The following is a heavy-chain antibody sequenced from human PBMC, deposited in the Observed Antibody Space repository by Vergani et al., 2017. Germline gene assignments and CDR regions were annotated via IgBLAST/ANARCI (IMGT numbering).Heavy chain of an antibody. CDR2: IKNTGDST. CDR1: GFTFSSHA. Sequence: EVQLLQSEGAVVQPGGSLRLSCVASGFTFSSHAMSWVRQGHGQGLEWVSSIKNTGDSTHYADSVKGRFTISRDNAKNSLYLQMNSLRAEDTAVYYCARDRPSFRHYYDSSGYADYWGQGTLVTVSS. CDR3: ARDRPSFRHYYDSSGYADY. D-gene: IGHD3-22*01. J-gene: IGHJ4*02. V-gene: IGHV3-23*01.